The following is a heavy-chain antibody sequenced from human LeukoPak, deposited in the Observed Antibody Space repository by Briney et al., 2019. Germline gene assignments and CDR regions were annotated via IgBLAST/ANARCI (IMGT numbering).Heavy chain of an antibody. CDR2: ISAYNGNT. CDR3: ARDASDYGFDY. D-gene: IGHD4-17*01. CDR1: GYTFSSYA. V-gene: IGHV1-18*01. Sequence: ASVKVSCKASGYTFSSYAITWVRQAPGQGLEWMGWISAYNGNTNYAQKLQGRVTMTTDTSTSTAYMELRSLRSDDTAVYYCARDASDYGFDYWGQGTLVTVSS. J-gene: IGHJ4*02.